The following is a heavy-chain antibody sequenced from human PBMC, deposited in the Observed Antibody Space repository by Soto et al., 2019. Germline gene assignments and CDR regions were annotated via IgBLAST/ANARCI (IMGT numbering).Heavy chain of an antibody. CDR2: INHSGST. Sequence: PSETLSLTCAVYGGSFSGYYWSWIRQPPGKGLEWIGEINHSGSTNYNPSLKSRVTISVDTSKNQFSLKLSSVTAADTAVYYCARVTHLIPAAYYYYGMDVWGQGTTVTVS. CDR1: GGSFSGYY. D-gene: IGHD2-2*01. J-gene: IGHJ6*02. V-gene: IGHV4-34*01. CDR3: ARVTHLIPAAYYYYGMDV.